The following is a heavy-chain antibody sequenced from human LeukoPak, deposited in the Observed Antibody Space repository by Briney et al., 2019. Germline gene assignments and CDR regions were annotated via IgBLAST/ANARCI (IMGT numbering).Heavy chain of an antibody. CDR2: IYYSGST. D-gene: IGHD3-10*01. V-gene: IGHV4-39*01. CDR1: GGSISSSSYY. J-gene: IGHJ6*02. CDR3: ARQEFGYYGSGSPTSSYYYYYYGMDV. Sequence: PSETLSLTCTVSGGSISSSSYYWGWTRQPPGKGLEWIGSIYYSGSTYYNPSLKSRVTISVDTSKNQFSLKLSSVTAADTAVYYCARQEFGYYGSGSPTSSYYYYYYGMDVWGQGTTVTVSS.